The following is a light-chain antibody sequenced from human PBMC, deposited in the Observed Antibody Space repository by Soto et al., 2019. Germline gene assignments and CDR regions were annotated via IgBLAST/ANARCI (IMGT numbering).Light chain of an antibody. J-gene: IGKJ1*01. CDR1: QSLVYSDGNTY. CDR2: KAS. CDR3: MQGITFT. V-gene: IGKV2-30*01. Sequence: DVVMTQSPLSLPVTLGQPASISCRSGQSLVYSDGNTYLTWFQQRPGQSPRRLIYKASNRDSGVPDRFSGSGSGSDFTLTISRVEADDVGVYYCMQGITFTFGQGTRVEI.